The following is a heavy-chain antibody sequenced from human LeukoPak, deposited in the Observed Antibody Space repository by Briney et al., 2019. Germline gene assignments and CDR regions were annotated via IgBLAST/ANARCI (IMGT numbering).Heavy chain of an antibody. CDR1: GGSISSSSYY. J-gene: IGHJ4*02. D-gene: IGHD6-19*01. Sequence: PSETLSLTCTVSGGSISSSSYYWGWIRQPPGKGLEWIGSIYYSGSTNYNPSLKSRVTISVDTSKNQFSLKLSSVTAADTAVYFCARDRSGWYGEDYWGQGTLVTVSS. V-gene: IGHV4-39*07. CDR3: ARDRSGWYGEDY. CDR2: IYYSGST.